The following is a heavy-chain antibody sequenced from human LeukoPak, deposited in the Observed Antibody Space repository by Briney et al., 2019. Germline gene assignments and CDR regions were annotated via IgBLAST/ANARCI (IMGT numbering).Heavy chain of an antibody. D-gene: IGHD4-17*01. CDR2: ISAYNGNT. CDR1: GYTFTSYG. J-gene: IGHJ5*02. CDR3: ARVVRDYGDYRFDP. V-gene: IGHV1-18*01. Sequence: ASVKVSCKASGYTFTSYGISWVRQAPGQGLEWMGWISAYNGNTNYAQKLQGRVTMTTDTSTSTAYMELRSLRSDDTAVYYCARVVRDYGDYRFDPWGQGTLVTVSS.